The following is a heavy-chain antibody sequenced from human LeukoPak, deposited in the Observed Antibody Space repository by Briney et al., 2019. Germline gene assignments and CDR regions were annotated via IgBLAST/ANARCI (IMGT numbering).Heavy chain of an antibody. Sequence: GGSLRLSCAASGFKFSSYSMKWVRQAPGKGLEWVSFISSSSSHIYYADSLKGRFTISRDNAKNSLYLQMNSLRAEDTAVYYCAELGITMIGGVWGKGTTVTISS. CDR3: AELGITMIGGV. CDR2: ISSSSSHI. D-gene: IGHD3-10*02. V-gene: IGHV3-21*01. CDR1: GFKFSSYS. J-gene: IGHJ6*04.